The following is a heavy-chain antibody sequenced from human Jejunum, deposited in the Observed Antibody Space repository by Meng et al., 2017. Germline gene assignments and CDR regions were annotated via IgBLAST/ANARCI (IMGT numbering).Heavy chain of an antibody. CDR3: ATIDYGEVFFVY. J-gene: IGHJ4*02. V-gene: IGHV4-31*01. CDR2: IYDSGTT. Sequence: QVKLQESGPGLVKPSETLSLTCTVSGASISTGIYYWSWIRQHPGKGLEWIGYIYDSGTTSYNPSLKSPVTISMDTSKNQFSLRLGSVTAADTAVHYCATIDYGEVFFVYWGQGTLVTVSS. D-gene: IGHD4-17*01. CDR1: GASISTGIYY.